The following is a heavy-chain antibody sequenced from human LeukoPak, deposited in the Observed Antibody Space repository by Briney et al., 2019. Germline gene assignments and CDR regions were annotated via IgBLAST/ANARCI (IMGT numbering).Heavy chain of an antibody. D-gene: IGHD6-13*01. Sequence: SVKVSCKASGGTFSSYAISWVRQAPGQGLEWMGGIIPIFGTANYAQKFQGRVTITTDESTSTAYMELNSLRAEDTALYYCAKDLTGIAAAGIDYWGQGTLVTVSS. CDR3: AKDLTGIAAAGIDY. CDR2: IIPIFGTA. J-gene: IGHJ4*02. CDR1: GGTFSSYA. V-gene: IGHV1-69*05.